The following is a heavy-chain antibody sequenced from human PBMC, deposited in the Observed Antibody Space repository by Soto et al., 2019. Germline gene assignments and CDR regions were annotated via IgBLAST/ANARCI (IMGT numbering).Heavy chain of an antibody. J-gene: IGHJ4*02. CDR3: ARDGIAVAGKDY. CDR2: IYSGGST. CDR1: GFTVSSNY. Sequence: GGSLRLSCAASGFTVSSNYMSWVRQAPGKGLEWVSVIYSGGSTYYADSVKGRFTISRDNSKNTLYLQMNSLRAEDTAVYYCARDGIAVAGKDYWGQGTLVTVSS. D-gene: IGHD6-19*01. V-gene: IGHV3-66*01.